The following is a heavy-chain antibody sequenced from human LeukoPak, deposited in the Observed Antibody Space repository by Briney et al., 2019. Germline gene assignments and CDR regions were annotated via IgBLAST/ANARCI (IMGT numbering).Heavy chain of an antibody. J-gene: IGHJ6*02. Sequence: SVTVSCTASGGTFSIYAISWVRQAPGQGLEWMGGIIPIFGTANYAQKFQGRVTITADESTSTAYMELSSLRSEDTAVYYCARDGPYSSSWYGYYYYGMDVWGQGTTATVSS. CDR2: IIPIFGTA. D-gene: IGHD6-13*01. CDR1: GGTFSIYA. CDR3: ARDGPYSSSWYGYYYYGMDV. V-gene: IGHV1-69*01.